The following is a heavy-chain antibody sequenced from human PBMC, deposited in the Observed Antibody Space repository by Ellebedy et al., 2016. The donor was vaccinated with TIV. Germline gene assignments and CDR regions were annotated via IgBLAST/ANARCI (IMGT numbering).Heavy chain of an antibody. D-gene: IGHD2-21*02. J-gene: IGHJ4*02. V-gene: IGHV3-33*01. Sequence: GGSLRLSCAASGFSFSNYGMNWVRQAPGKGLEWVAVIWYDGSNKYYADSVKGRFTISRDNSKNTLYLQLNSLRAEDTAVYYCAREFDDYFFDYWGQGTLVTVSS. CDR2: IWYDGSNK. CDR1: GFSFSNYG. CDR3: AREFDDYFFDY.